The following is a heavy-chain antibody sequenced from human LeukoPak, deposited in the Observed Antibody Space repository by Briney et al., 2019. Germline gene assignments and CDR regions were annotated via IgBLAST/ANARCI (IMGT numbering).Heavy chain of an antibody. J-gene: IGHJ5*02. V-gene: IGHV4-39*01. D-gene: IGHD2-15*01. CDR3: ARPGCSDGSCYDWFDP. CDR2: IYYSAST. CDR1: GGSISSSSYY. Sequence: PSETLSLTYTVTGGSISSSSYYWGWIRQPPGNWLAWIGSIYYSASTYYNPSLKRRVTISVDTSKKQFSLKLSSVTAADTAVYYCARPGCSDGSCYDWFDPWGQGTLVTVSS.